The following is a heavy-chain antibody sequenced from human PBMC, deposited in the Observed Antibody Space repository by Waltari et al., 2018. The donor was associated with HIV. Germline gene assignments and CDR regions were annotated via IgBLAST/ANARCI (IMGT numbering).Heavy chain of an antibody. CDR3: VKGGGYYDSTGNVPFDY. J-gene: IGHJ4*02. D-gene: IGHD3-3*01. V-gene: IGHV3-23*01. Sequence: GQLLESGGGLVQSGVPLSLSCAASGSGSTSDAMHRVRQGPGKGLEWVSAIGGGGDRSYYVDSVKGRFTISRDNSKNTLSLQMNGLRAEDTAVYFCVKGGGYYDSTGNVPFDYWGQGSLVTVSS. CDR2: IGGGGDRS. CDR1: GSGSTSDA.